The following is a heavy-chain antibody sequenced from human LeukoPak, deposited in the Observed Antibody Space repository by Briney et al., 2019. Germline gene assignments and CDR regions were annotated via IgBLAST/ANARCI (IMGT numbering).Heavy chain of an antibody. CDR2: IWYDGSNK. J-gene: IGHJ6*02. CDR1: GFTFSSYG. CDR3: ARDAIDSYGIYYYYYGMDV. D-gene: IGHD5-18*01. V-gene: IGHV3-33*01. Sequence: PGGSLRLSCAASGFTFSSYGMHWVRQAPGKGLEWVAVIWYDGSNKYYADSVKGRFTISRDNSKNTLYLQMNSLRAEDTAVYYCARDAIDSYGIYYYYYGMDVWGQGTTVTVSS.